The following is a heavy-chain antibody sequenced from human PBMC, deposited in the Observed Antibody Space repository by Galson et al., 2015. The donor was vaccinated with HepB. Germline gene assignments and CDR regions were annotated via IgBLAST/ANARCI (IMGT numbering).Heavy chain of an antibody. J-gene: IGHJ3*02. D-gene: IGHD3-3*01. Sequence: SVKVSCKVSGYTLTGLSMHWVRQAPGKGLEWMGGLDPEDGETTHAQKFQGRVTMTEDTSTDTAYMEMGSLRSEDTAVYYCATDAIFGVELALDIWGQGTMVTVSS. V-gene: IGHV1-24*01. CDR1: GYTLTGLS. CDR2: LDPEDGET. CDR3: ATDAIFGVELALDI.